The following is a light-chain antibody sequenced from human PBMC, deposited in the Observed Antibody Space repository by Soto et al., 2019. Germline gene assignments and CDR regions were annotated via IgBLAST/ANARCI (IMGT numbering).Light chain of an antibody. CDR2: GAS. V-gene: IGKV1-6*02. CDR1: QAIRND. CDR3: MQALQTPIT. Sequence: IQMTQSPSSLSTSIGDRVTITCRASQAIRNDLGWYQQKPGKAPNLLIFGASNLQAGVPDRFSGSGSGTDFTLKISRVEAEDVRVYYCMQALQTPITFGQGARLAI. J-gene: IGKJ5*01.